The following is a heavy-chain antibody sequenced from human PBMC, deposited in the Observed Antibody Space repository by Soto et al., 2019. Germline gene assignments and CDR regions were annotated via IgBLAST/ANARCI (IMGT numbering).Heavy chain of an antibody. D-gene: IGHD2-21*02. V-gene: IGHV1-18*01. CDR1: GYTFTSYG. Sequence: QVQLVHSGDEVKKPGASVKVSCKASGYTFTSYGIIWVRQAPGHGLEWMGWISAYNGNTKYGQKLQDRGTMTTDPSTSTDYMELRSLRSDDTAVYYCARFDCGGDCYSGSAFDIWGQGTMVTVSS. CDR3: ARFDCGGDCYSGSAFDI. CDR2: ISAYNGNT. J-gene: IGHJ3*02.